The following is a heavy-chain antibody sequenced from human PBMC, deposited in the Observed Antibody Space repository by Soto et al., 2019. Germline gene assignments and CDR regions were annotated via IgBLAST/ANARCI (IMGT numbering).Heavy chain of an antibody. D-gene: IGHD3-10*01. CDR1: GCSISSYY. J-gene: IGHJ6*02. CDR2: IYYSGST. Sequence: SETLSRTCAVSGCSISSYYWSWIRPPPGKGLGWIGYIYYSGSTNYNPSLKSRVTISVDTSKNQFSLKLSSVTAADTAVYYCASGSRGDGYKSKIRGAYYYYGMDVSGQGTTVTVSS. V-gene: IGHV4-59*01. CDR3: ASGSRGDGYKSKIRGAYYYYGMDV.